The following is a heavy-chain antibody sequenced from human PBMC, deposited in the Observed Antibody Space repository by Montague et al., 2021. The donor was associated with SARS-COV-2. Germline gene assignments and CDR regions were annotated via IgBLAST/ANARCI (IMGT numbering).Heavy chain of an antibody. CDR1: GGSISSGGYY. CDR2: TYYSGST. Sequence: TLSLTCSASGGSISSGGYYWSWIRQHPGKGLEWIGYTYYSGSTNYNPSPKSRLTISVDTSKNQFSLKLSSVTAADTAVYYCARGEGVMVYVYGMDVWGQGTTVTVSS. V-gene: IGHV4-31*03. CDR3: ARGEGVMVYVYGMDV. D-gene: IGHD2-8*01. J-gene: IGHJ6*02.